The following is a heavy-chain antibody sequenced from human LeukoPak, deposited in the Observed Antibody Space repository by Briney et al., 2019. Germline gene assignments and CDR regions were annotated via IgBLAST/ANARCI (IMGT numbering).Heavy chain of an antibody. CDR1: GYNFTSYG. J-gene: IGHJ5*02. V-gene: IGHV1-18*01. CDR2: ISAYNGNT. CDR3: ARGGLVVVVAATPSTTPGLLHWLDP. Sequence: ASVKISCKASGYNFTSYGISWVRQAPGQGLEWMGWISAYNGNTKYAQKVLGRVTMTTATSTSTAYMELRSLRSDDTAVYYCARGGLVVVVAATPSTTPGLLHWLDPWGQGTLVSVSS. D-gene: IGHD2-15*01.